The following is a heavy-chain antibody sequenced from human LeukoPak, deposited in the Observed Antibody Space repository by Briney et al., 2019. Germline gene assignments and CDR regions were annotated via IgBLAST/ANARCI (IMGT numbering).Heavy chain of an antibody. J-gene: IGHJ4*02. Sequence: GGSLRLSCAASGFTFTTYWMGWVRQAPGKGLEWVSYISSSGTTIYYADSVKGRFTISRDNAKNSLYLQMNSLRAEDTAVYYCAREVSSGWYDYWGQGTLVTVSS. D-gene: IGHD6-19*01. CDR1: GFTFTTYW. CDR3: AREVSSGWYDY. V-gene: IGHV3-48*04. CDR2: ISSSGTTI.